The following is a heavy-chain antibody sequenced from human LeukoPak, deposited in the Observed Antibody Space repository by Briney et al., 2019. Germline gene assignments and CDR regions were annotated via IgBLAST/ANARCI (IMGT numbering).Heavy chain of an antibody. Sequence: SVKVSCKASGGTFSSYTISWVRQAPGQGLEWMGRIIPILGIANYAQKFQGRVTITAGKSTSTAYMELSSLRSEDTAVYYCATLMGDTWLDYWGQGTLVTVSS. D-gene: IGHD3-16*01. CDR3: ATLMGDTWLDY. V-gene: IGHV1-69*02. CDR1: GGTFSSYT. J-gene: IGHJ4*02. CDR2: IIPILGIA.